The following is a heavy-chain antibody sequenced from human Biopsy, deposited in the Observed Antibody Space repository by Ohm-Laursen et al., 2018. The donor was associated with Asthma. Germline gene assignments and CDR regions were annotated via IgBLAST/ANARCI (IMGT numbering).Heavy chain of an antibody. CDR2: IKHDGSEK. J-gene: IGHJ1*01. V-gene: IGHV3-7*01. CDR1: GFTFGDYC. D-gene: IGHD3-3*01. Sequence: GSLRLSCTASGFTFGDYCMIWVRQVPGQGLEWVANIKHDGSEKNHVDSLKGRFTISRDNAKNLLFLQMNSLRAEDTAVYYCARTFHFWSPYHAEHYQLWGQGTLVTVSS. CDR3: ARTFHFWSPYHAEHYQL.